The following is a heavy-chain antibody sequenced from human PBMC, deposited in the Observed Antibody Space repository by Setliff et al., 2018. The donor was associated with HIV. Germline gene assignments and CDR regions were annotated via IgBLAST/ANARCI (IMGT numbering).Heavy chain of an antibody. CDR2: IYFTGSA. V-gene: IGHV4-59*11. Sequence: SETLSLTCSVSGGSISGHYGGWIRQPPGKGLEWIGYIYFTGSAGYNPSLKSRVSMSVDTSKNQFSLNLSSVTAADTAVYYCARDLVAAFDIWGQGTMVTVSS. CDR1: GGSISGHY. CDR3: ARDLVAAFDI. J-gene: IGHJ3*02.